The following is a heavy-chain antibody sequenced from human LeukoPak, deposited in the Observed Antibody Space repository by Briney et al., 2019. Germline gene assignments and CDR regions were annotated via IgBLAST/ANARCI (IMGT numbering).Heavy chain of an antibody. D-gene: IGHD4-17*01. CDR1: GGSFSGYY. V-gene: IGHV4-34*01. Sequence: SETLSLTCAVYGGSFSGYYWSWIRQPPGKGLEWIGSIYYSGDTYYNPSLKSRVTISVDTSKNQFSLKLSSVTAADTAVYYCARHSGMTTVTAYLDCWGQGTLVTVSS. CDR2: IYYSGDT. J-gene: IGHJ4*02. CDR3: ARHSGMTTVTAYLDC.